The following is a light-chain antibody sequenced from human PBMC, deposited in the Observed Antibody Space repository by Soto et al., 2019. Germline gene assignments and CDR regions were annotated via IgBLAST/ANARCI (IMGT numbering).Light chain of an antibody. CDR1: QGIGDT. Sequence: EFVLTQSPGTLSLSPGEGATLSCRASQGIGDTLAWYQQKPGQTPRLLIYDTSIRATGVPARFSGSRSGAEFTLTISSLQSEDFAVYYCQHYVNWPLTFGGGTKVDIK. CDR2: DTS. J-gene: IGKJ4*01. V-gene: IGKV3-15*01. CDR3: QHYVNWPLT.